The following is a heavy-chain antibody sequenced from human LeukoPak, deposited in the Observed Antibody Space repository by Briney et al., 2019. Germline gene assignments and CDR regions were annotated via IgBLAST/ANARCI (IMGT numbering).Heavy chain of an antibody. V-gene: IGHV1-69*05. J-gene: IGHJ4*02. CDR1: GGTFSSYA. D-gene: IGHD3-22*01. CDR3: AVVGYYDSSGYFDY. CDR2: IIPIFGTA. Sequence: GSSVKVSCKASGGTFSSYAISWVRQAPGQGLEWMGGIIPIFGTANYAQKFQGRVTITTYESTSTAYMELSGLRSEDTAVYYCAVVGYYDSSGYFDYWGQGTMVTVSS.